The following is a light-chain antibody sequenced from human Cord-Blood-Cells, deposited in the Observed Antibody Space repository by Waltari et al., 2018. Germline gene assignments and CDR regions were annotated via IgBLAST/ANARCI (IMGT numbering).Light chain of an antibody. CDR1: SLRSYY. V-gene: IGLV3-19*01. J-gene: IGLJ1*01. CDR2: GKN. CDR3: NSRDSSGNHLGV. Sequence: SSELTQDPAVSVALGQTVRITCQGDSLRSYYASWYQQKPGQAPVLVIYGKNNRPSGIPDRFSGSSAGNTASLPITGAQAEDEADYYCNSRDSSGNHLGVFGTGTKVTVL.